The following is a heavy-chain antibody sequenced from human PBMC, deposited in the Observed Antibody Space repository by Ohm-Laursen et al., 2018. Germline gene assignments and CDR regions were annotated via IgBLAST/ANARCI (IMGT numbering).Heavy chain of an antibody. CDR1: GITFSSYA. D-gene: IGHD4-11*01. Sequence: SLRLSCSASGITFSSYAMSWVRQAPGKGLEWVSDISGSGGSTYYADSVKGRFTISRDNSKNTLYLQMNNLRAEDTAVYYCARNKSDTVTRTHYFDCWGQGTLVTVSS. CDR3: ARNKSDTVTRTHYFDC. J-gene: IGHJ4*02. V-gene: IGHV3-23*01. CDR2: ISGSGGST.